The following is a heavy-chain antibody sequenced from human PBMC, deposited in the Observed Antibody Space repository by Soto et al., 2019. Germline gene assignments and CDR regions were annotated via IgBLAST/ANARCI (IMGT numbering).Heavy chain of an antibody. Sequence: EVQLVESGGGLVQPGGSLRLSCAASGFTVSSNHMSWVRQAPGKGLECVSVIYTGGTTNYADSVKGRFTISRDNSKNTLYLQMNSLRAEDTAVYYCARDSDHRYCSGGSCYPDYWGQGILVTVSS. CDR2: IYTGGTT. CDR1: GFTVSSNH. V-gene: IGHV3-66*01. D-gene: IGHD2-15*01. CDR3: ARDSDHRYCSGGSCYPDY. J-gene: IGHJ4*02.